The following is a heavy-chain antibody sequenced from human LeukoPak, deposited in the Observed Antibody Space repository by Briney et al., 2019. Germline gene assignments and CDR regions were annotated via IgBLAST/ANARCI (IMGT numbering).Heavy chain of an antibody. CDR2: IIPIFGTA. Sequence: SVKVSCKASGGTFSSYAISWVRQAPGQGLEWMGGIIPIFGTANYAQKFQGRVTITRDTSASTAYMELSSLRSEDTAVYYCARDLHSGWYSNWFDPWGQGTLVTVSS. D-gene: IGHD6-19*01. V-gene: IGHV1-69*05. CDR3: ARDLHSGWYSNWFDP. J-gene: IGHJ5*02. CDR1: GGTFSSYA.